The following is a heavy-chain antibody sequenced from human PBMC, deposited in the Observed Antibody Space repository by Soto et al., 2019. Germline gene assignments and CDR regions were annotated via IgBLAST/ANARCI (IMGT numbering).Heavy chain of an antibody. CDR2: INPNGGGT. D-gene: IGHD5-12*01. Sequence: ASVKVSCKTSGDSFNDYYIHWVRQAPGQGLEWMGWINPNGGGTKYAQKFQGRVTVTRDTSIRTAYMELSSLRSDDTAVYYCARESGGATATLDYYYFYMDVWGKGTTVTVSS. V-gene: IGHV1-2*02. CDR1: GDSFNDYY. CDR3: ARESGGATATLDYYYFYMDV. J-gene: IGHJ6*03.